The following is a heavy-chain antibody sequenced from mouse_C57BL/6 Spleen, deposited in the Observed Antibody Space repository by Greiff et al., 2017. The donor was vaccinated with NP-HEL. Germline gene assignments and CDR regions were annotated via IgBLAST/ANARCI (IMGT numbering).Heavy chain of an antibody. CDR3: ARSDYGPLDY. J-gene: IGHJ2*01. V-gene: IGHV1-52*01. Sequence: QVQLQQPGAELVRPGSSVKLSCKASGYTFTSYWMHWVKQRPIQGLEWIGNIDPSDSETHYNQKFKDKATLTVDKSSSTAYMQLSSLTSEDSAVYYCARSDYGPLDYWGQGTTLTVSS. CDR2: IDPSDSET. CDR1: GYTFTSYW. D-gene: IGHD2-4*01.